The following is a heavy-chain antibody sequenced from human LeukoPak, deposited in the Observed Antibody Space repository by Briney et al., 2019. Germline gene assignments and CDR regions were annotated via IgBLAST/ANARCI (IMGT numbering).Heavy chain of an antibody. Sequence: ASVKVSCKASGYTFTSYDINWVRQATGQGLEWMGWMNPNSGNTGYAQKFRGRVTMTRNTSISTAYMELSSLRSEDTAVYYCARGGDMQLGFDYWGQGTLVTVSS. CDR3: ARGGDMQLGFDY. D-gene: IGHD6-6*01. CDR1: GYTFTSYD. V-gene: IGHV1-8*01. CDR2: MNPNSGNT. J-gene: IGHJ4*02.